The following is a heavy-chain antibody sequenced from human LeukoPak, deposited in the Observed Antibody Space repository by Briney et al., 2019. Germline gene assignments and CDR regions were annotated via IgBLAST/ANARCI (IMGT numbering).Heavy chain of an antibody. CDR1: GGSFSGYY. V-gene: IGHV4-34*01. D-gene: IGHD3-10*01. CDR3: ARQSNVLLWFGESLFDY. Sequence: SETLSLTCAVYGGSFSGYYWSWIRQPPGRGLEWIGEINHSGSTNYNPSLKSRVTISVDTSKNQFSLKLSSVTAADTAVYYCARQSNVLLWFGESLFDYWGQGTLVTVSS. J-gene: IGHJ4*02. CDR2: INHSGST.